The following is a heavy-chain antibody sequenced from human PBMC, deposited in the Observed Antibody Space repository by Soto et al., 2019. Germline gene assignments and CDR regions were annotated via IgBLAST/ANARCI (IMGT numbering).Heavy chain of an antibody. CDR3: AANTYKPRIYYYYMDV. CDR1: GFTFSSYA. J-gene: IGHJ6*03. Sequence: EVQLLESGGGLVQPGGSLRLSCAASGFTFSSYAMSWVRQAPGKGLVWVSAISGSGGSTYYADSVKGRFTISRDNSKNTLYLQMNSLRAEDTAVYYCAANTYKPRIYYYYMDVWGKGTTVTVSS. D-gene: IGHD1-20*01. CDR2: ISGSGGST. V-gene: IGHV3-23*01.